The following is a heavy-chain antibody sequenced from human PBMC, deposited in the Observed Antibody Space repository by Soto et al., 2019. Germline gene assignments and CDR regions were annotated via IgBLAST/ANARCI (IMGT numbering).Heavy chain of an antibody. V-gene: IGHV3-11*06. J-gene: IGHJ4*02. Sequence: QVQLVESGGGLVKPEGSLRLSCVASGFTFSDSYMSWVRQAPGKGLEWVSYISSTSSFTDYAESVKGRFIISRDNAKNSLFLQMNSLRAEDTALYYCARRDGYNYFDFWGQGTLVSVSS. CDR3: ARRDGYNYFDF. CDR2: ISSTSSFT. D-gene: IGHD5-12*01. CDR1: GFTFSDSY.